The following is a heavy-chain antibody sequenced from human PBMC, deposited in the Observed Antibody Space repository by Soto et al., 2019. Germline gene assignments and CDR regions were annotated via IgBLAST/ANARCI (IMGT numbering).Heavy chain of an antibody. Sequence: PSETLSLTCTVSGGSVSSGSYYWSWIRQPPGKGLEWIGYIYYSGSTNYNPSLKSRVTISVDTSKNQFSLKLSSVTAADTAVYYCARDQSSGWYDYWGQGTLVTVSS. CDR1: GGSVSSGSYY. CDR3: ARDQSSGWYDY. J-gene: IGHJ4*02. CDR2: IYYSGST. V-gene: IGHV4-61*01. D-gene: IGHD6-19*01.